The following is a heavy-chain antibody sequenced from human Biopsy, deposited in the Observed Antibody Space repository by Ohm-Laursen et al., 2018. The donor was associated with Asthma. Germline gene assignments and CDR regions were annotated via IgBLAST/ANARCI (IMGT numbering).Heavy chain of an antibody. J-gene: IGHJ5*02. CDR2: ISASGVRT. V-gene: IGHV3-23*01. CDR1: GFAFNNSS. D-gene: IGHD3-22*01. CDR3: AKITTDRQKANNWFDP. Sequence: SLRLSCTASGFAFNNSSMTWVRQAPGKGLEWVSSISASGVRTFYADSVKGRFTVSRGSSRNTLYLQLSTLRVKDTAVYFCAKITTDRQKANNWFDPWGQGTLVTVSS.